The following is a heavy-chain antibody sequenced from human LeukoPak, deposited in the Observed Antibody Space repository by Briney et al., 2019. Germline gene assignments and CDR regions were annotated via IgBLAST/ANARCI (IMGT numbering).Heavy chain of an antibody. CDR1: GGTFSSYA. V-gene: IGHV1-69*13. CDR3: SYYSGYSSGWYYFDY. CDR2: IIPIFGTA. Sequence: SVKVSFKASGGTFSSYAISWVRQAPGQGLEWMGGIIPIFGTANYAQKFQGRVTITADESTSTAYMELSSLRSEDTAVYYCSYYSGYSSGWYYFDYWGQGTLVTVSS. J-gene: IGHJ4*02. D-gene: IGHD6-19*01.